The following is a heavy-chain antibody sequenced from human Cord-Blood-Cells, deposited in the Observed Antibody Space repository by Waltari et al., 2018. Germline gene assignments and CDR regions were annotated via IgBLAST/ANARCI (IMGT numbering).Heavy chain of an antibody. CDR2: INHSGST. J-gene: IGHJ4*02. D-gene: IGHD1-26*01. V-gene: IGHV4-34*01. CDR1: GGSFSGYY. Sequence: QVQLQQWGAGLLKPSETLSLTCAVYGGSFSGYYWSWIRQPPGTGLEGIGEINHSGSTNYNPSLKSRVTISVDTSKNQFSLKLSSVTAADTAVYYCARGPFAGATKFFDYWGQGTLVTVSS. CDR3: ARGPFAGATKFFDY.